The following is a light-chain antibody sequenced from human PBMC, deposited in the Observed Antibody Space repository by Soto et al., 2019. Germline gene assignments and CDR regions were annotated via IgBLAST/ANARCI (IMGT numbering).Light chain of an antibody. CDR2: DTS. J-gene: IGKJ4*01. CDR3: QPYNNWPLT. V-gene: IGKV3-15*01. CDR1: QGIGDT. Sequence: EMVMTQCRATLSVCPGEGATLSFRASQGIGDTLAWYQHKTGQTPRLLIYDTSTRATGVPTRFSGSRYGAEFNLTINSLQSEDFAVYYCQPYNNWPLTFGGGTKVDIK.